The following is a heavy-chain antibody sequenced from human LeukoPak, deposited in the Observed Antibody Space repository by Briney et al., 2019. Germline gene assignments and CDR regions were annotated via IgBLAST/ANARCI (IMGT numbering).Heavy chain of an antibody. CDR1: GDSIISSSYY. Sequence: PSETLSLTCTVSGDSIISSSYYWGWIRQPPGKGLEWIGSIYYSGSTYYNPSLKSRATISLDTSKNQFSLKLSSVTAADTAVYCCARLATLFGGIDAFDIWGQGTMVTVSS. CDR2: IYYSGST. J-gene: IGHJ3*02. V-gene: IGHV4-39*01. D-gene: IGHD3-3*01. CDR3: ARLATLFGGIDAFDI.